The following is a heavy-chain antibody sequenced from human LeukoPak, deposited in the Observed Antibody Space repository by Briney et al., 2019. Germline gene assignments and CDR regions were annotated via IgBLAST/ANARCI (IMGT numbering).Heavy chain of an antibody. CDR1: GYTFTSYD. V-gene: IGHV1-8*03. D-gene: IGHD2-2*01. CDR3: ARGRGTSGAIFDY. CDR2: MNPNSGNT. Sequence: ASVKVSCKASGYTFTSYDINWVRQATGQGLEWMGWMNPNSGNTGYAQKFQGRVTITRNTSISTAYMELSSLRSKDTAVYYCARGRGTSGAIFDYWGQGTLVTVSS. J-gene: IGHJ4*02.